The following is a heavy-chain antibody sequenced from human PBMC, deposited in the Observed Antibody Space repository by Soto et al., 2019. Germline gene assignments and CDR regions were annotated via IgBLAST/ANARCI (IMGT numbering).Heavy chain of an antibody. D-gene: IGHD3-16*01. CDR2: ISSSGRTM. CDR1: GFTCSSYE. CDR3: ATYPWGSSIDY. V-gene: IGHV3-48*03. Sequence: PGGSLRISCAASGFTCSSYEMIWVRQAPGKGLEWISYISSSGRTMYYADPVKGRFTLSRDNAKTSLYLQMNSLRAEDTSIYYCATYPWGSSIDYWGQGTLVTVSS. J-gene: IGHJ4*02.